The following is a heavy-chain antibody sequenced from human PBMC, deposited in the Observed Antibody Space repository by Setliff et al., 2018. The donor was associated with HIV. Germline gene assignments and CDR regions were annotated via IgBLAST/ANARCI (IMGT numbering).Heavy chain of an antibody. CDR1: GGSISSSSYY. CDR2: IYSGGTT. Sequence: SETLSLTCTVSGGSISSSSYYWGWIRQPPGKVLEWIGNIYSGGTTYYNSSLRSRVTLSVDTSKNQFSLKLNSVTAADTAVYYCARHAVPHYYDSSGPSWGPGTLVTVS. J-gene: IGHJ5*02. D-gene: IGHD3-22*01. CDR3: ARHAVPHYYDSSGPS. V-gene: IGHV4-39*07.